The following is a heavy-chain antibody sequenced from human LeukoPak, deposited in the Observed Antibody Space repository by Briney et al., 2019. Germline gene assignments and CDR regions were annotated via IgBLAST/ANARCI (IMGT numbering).Heavy chain of an antibody. CDR1: GFTFDDYA. Sequence: TGGSLRLSCAASGFTFDDYAMHWVRQAPGKGLEWVSLISWDGGSTYYADSVKGRFTISRDNSKNSLYLQMNSLRAEDTALYYCAALGSSRLNYYNYMDVWGKGTTVTVSS. CDR2: ISWDGGST. CDR3: AALGSSRLNYYNYMDV. J-gene: IGHJ6*03. V-gene: IGHV3-43D*03. D-gene: IGHD6-6*01.